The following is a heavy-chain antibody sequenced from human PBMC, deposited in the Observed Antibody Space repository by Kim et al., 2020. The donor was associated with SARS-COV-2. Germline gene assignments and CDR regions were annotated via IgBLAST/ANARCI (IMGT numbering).Heavy chain of an antibody. D-gene: IGHD6-13*01. CDR1: GFTFSSYW. V-gene: IGHV3-7*01. CDR2: IKQDGSEK. J-gene: IGHJ4*02. Sequence: GGSLRLSCAASGFTFSSYWMSWVRQAPGKGLEWVANIKQDGSEKYYVDSVKGRFTISRDNAKNSLYLQMNSLRAEDTAVYYCARDLWEAAGPFDYWGQGTLVTVSS. CDR3: ARDLWEAAGPFDY.